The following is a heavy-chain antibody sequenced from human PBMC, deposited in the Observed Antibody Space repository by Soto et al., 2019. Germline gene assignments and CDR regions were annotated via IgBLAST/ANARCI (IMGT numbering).Heavy chain of an antibody. CDR1: GGSISRGDYY. D-gene: IGHD3-10*01. Sequence: PSETLSLTCTVSGGSISRGDYYWIWIRQPPGKGLEWIGYIYYSGSTYYNPSLKSRVTISVDTSKNQFSLKLSSVTAADTAVYYCARTDGVRGVIRSLRWFDPWGQGTLVTVSS. CDR3: ARTDGVRGVIRSLRWFDP. J-gene: IGHJ5*02. CDR2: IYYSGST. V-gene: IGHV4-30-4*01.